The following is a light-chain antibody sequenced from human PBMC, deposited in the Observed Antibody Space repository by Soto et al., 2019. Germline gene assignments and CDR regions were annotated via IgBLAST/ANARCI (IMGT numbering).Light chain of an antibody. CDR3: QSYDSDSVV. CDR2: ENN. V-gene: IGLV6-57*04. Sequence: NFMLTQPHSVSESPGKTLSISCTRSSGSIANNYVQWYQQRPGSAPTTVIYENNQRLSGVPDRFSGSTEGSSNSASLTISGLQTEDEADYYCQSYDSDSVVFGGGTKVTVL. CDR1: SGSIANNY. J-gene: IGLJ2*01.